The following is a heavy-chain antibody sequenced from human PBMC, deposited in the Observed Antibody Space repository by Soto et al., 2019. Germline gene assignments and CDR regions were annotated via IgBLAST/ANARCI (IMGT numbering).Heavy chain of an antibody. D-gene: IGHD3-10*01. CDR3: ARILMNYYRLDY. J-gene: IGHJ4*02. Sequence: SETLSLTCTVSGASINSGDYYWSWILHPPGKGLEWIGHIYYSVSTYYNPSLKSRAGISVDSFKSQVSLKLTSVTAADTAVYFCARILMNYYRLDYWGKEDMVNISS. CDR1: GASINSGDYY. CDR2: IYYSVST. V-gene: IGHV4-30-4*01.